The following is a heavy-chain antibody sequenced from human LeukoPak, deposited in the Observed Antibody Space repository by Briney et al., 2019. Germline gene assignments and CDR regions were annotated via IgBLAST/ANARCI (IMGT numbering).Heavy chain of an antibody. CDR3: ARGGGYCSGGSCYSDY. V-gene: IGHV1-18*01. CDR1: AYTFTSYG. D-gene: IGHD2-15*01. Sequence: ASVKVSCKASAYTFTSYGISWVRQAPGQGLEWMGWISAYNGNTNYAQKLQGTVTTTTDTSTRTAYMELRSLRSDDTAVYYCARGGGYCSGGSCYSDYWGQGTLVTVSS. J-gene: IGHJ4*02. CDR2: ISAYNGNT.